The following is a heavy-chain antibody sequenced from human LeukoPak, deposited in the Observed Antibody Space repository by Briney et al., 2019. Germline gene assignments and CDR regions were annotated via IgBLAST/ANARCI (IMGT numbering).Heavy chain of an antibody. V-gene: IGHV3-23*01. Sequence: GGSLRLSCAASGFTFSSYAMSWVRQAPGKGLEWVSAISGSGGSTYYADSVKGWFTISRDNSKNTLYLQMNSLRAEDTAVYYCARDRGYSYGWFSPDAFDIWGQGTMVTVSS. D-gene: IGHD5-18*01. J-gene: IGHJ3*02. CDR1: GFTFSSYA. CDR3: ARDRGYSYGWFSPDAFDI. CDR2: ISGSGGST.